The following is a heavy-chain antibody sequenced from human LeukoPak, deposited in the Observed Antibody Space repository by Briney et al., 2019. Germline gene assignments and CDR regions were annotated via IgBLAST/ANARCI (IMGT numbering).Heavy chain of an antibody. CDR3: ARHRGYGDYDFDY. J-gene: IGHJ4*02. Sequence: SETLSLTCTVSGGSISSYYWSWIRQPPGKGLEWIGYIYTSGSTNYNPSLKSRVTISVDTSKNQFSLKLSSVTAADTAVYYCARHRGYGDYDFDYWGQGTLVTASS. CDR2: IYTSGST. CDR1: GGSISSYY. V-gene: IGHV4-4*09. D-gene: IGHD4-17*01.